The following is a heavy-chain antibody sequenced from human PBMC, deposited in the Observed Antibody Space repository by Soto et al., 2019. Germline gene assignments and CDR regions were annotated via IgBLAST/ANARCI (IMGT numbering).Heavy chain of an antibody. CDR3: ARGVIPSHRDPYYYYYGMDV. J-gene: IGHJ6*02. CDR2: MNPNSGNT. CDR1: GYTFTSYD. D-gene: IGHD3-16*02. V-gene: IGHV1-8*01. Sequence: QVQLVQSGAEVKKPGASVKVSCKASGYTFTSYDINWVRQATGQGLEWMGWMNPNSGNTGHAQKFQGRVTMTRITPXXTXYXXLRSLRSEDTAVYYCARGVIPSHRDPYYYYYGMDVWGQGTTVTLSS.